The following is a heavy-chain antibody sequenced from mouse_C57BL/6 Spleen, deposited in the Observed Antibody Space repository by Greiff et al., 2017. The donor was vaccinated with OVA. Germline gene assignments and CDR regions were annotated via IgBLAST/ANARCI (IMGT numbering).Heavy chain of an antibody. Sequence: VMLVESGPGLVQPSHSLSITCTVSGFSLTSYGVHWVRQSPGKGLEWLGVIWSGGSTDYNAAYISRLSICKDNTKSQVFYKMNSLQADDTAIYYCARRNSNDGALDYWGQGTSVTVSS. CDR2: IWSGGST. CDR3: ARRNSNDGALDY. D-gene: IGHD2-12*01. J-gene: IGHJ4*01. V-gene: IGHV2-2*01. CDR1: GFSLTSYG.